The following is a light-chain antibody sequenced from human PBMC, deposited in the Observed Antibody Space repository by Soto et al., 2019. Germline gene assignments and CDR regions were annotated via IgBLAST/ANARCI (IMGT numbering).Light chain of an antibody. CDR3: QQYNTYSRT. CDR2: KAS. V-gene: IGKV1-5*03. CDR1: QDISSL. Sequence: DIQMTQSPSTLPASVGDRVTITYRASQDISSLLAWYQQKPGKAPKLLIFKASSLQSGVPSRFSGSGSGTEFTLTISSLQPDDFATYYCQQYNTYSRTFGQGTKVEIK. J-gene: IGKJ1*01.